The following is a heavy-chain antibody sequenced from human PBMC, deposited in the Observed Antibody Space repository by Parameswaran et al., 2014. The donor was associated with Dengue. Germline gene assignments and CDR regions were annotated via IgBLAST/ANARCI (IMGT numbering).Heavy chain of an antibody. D-gene: IGHD5-18*01. Sequence: VRQMPGKGLEWMGIIYPGDSDTRYSPSFQGQVTISADKSISTAYLQWSSLKASDTAMYYCARRGSGDTAMVPPDYWGQGTLVTVSS. J-gene: IGHJ4*02. CDR3: ARRGSGDTAMVPPDY. V-gene: IGHV5-51*01. CDR2: IYPGDSDT.